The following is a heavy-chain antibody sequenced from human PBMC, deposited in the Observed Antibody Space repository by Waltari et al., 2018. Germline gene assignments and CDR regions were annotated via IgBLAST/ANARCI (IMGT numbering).Heavy chain of an antibody. CDR3: VREGSGFDP. V-gene: IGHV3-48*03. D-gene: IGHD1-26*01. CDR2: LSSGGGTI. J-gene: IGHJ5*02. CDR1: GFTFGNYN. Sequence: VQLVESGGGLVQPGGSLRLSCAASGFTFGNYNFNWVRHAPGKGLEWVSFLSSGGGTIFYPESVKGRFTISRDDAKSSLYLQMNSLRAEDTAVYYCVREGSGFDPWGQGTQVTVSS.